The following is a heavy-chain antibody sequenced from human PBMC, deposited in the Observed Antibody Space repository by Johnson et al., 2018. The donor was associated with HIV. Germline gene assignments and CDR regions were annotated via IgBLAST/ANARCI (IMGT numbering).Heavy chain of an antibody. CDR3: AKVPPDAFDI. Sequence: VQLVESGGGLVQPGGSLRLSCAASGFTVSIYAMSWVRQAPGKGLEWVSDISSYGSTTYYAASVRGRFTISRDNSKNTLYLQMNSLRAEDTAVYYCAKVPPDAFDIWGQGTMVTVSS. J-gene: IGHJ3*02. CDR1: GFTVSIYA. CDR2: ISSYGSTT. V-gene: IGHV3-23*04.